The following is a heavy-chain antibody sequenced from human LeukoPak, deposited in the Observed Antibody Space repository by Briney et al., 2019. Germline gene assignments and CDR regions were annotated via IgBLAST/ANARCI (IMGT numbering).Heavy chain of an antibody. J-gene: IGHJ1*01. V-gene: IGHV4-59*01. CDR2: IYYSGST. CDR1: GGSISSYY. D-gene: IGHD2-15*01. Sequence: SETLSLTCTVSGGSISSYYWSWIRQPPGKGLEWIGYIYYSGSTNYNPSLKSRVTISVDTSKNQFSLKLSSVTAADTAVYYCARVGIRCSGGSGHSQDFQHWGQGTLVTVSS. CDR3: ARVGIRCSGGSGHSQDFQH.